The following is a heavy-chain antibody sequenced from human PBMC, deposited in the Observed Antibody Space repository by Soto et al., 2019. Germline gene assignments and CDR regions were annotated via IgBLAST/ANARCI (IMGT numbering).Heavy chain of an antibody. D-gene: IGHD4-4*01. V-gene: IGHV1-46*01. CDR2: INPSGGST. J-gene: IGHJ6*02. CDR1: GYTFTSYY. CDR3: ARVAMTTVTRSQYYYYYCGMDV. Sequence: ASVKVSCKASGYTFTSYYMHWVRQAPGQGLEWMGIINPSGGSTSYAQKFQGRVTMTRDTSTSTVYMELSSLRSEDTAVYYCARVAMTTVTRSQYYYYYCGMDVWGQGTTVTVSS.